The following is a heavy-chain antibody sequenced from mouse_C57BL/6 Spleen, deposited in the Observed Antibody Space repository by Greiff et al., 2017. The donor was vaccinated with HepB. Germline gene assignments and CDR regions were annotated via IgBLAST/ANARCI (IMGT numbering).Heavy chain of an antibody. CDR1: GYTFTDYN. V-gene: IGHV1-22*01. D-gene: IGHD2-4*01. CDR3: AIDYDYDVDLYYYAMDY. CDR2: INPNNGGT. J-gene: IGHJ4*01. Sequence: VQLQQSGPELVKPGASVKMSCKASGYTFTDYNMHWVKQSHGKSLEWIGYINPNNGGTSYNQKFKGKATLTVNKSSSTAYMELRSLTSEDSAVYYCAIDYDYDVDLYYYAMDYWGQGTSVTVSS.